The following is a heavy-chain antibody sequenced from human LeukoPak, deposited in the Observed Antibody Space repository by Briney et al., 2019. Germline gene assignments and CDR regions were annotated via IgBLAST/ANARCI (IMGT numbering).Heavy chain of an antibody. J-gene: IGHJ4*02. CDR3: ASHYMTTGSNPQPDD. D-gene: IGHD4-11*01. Sequence: QPGGSLRLSCAASGFTFSSYGMHWVRQAPGKGLEWVAFIRYDGSNKYYADSVKGRFTISRDNSKNALYLQMNSLRAEDTAVYYCASHYMTTGSNPQPDDWGQGTLVTVSS. CDR2: IRYDGSNK. V-gene: IGHV3-30*02. CDR1: GFTFSSYG.